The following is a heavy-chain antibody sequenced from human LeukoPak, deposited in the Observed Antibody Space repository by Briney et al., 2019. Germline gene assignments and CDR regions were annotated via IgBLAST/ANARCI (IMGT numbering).Heavy chain of an antibody. CDR3: ARDLMSGGSFELHWFDP. CDR1: GGTFSSYA. D-gene: IGHD1-26*01. J-gene: IGHJ5*02. CDR2: IIPIFGTA. V-gene: IGHV1-69*13. Sequence: CSVKVSCKASGGTFSSYAISWVRQAPGQGLQWMGGIIPIFGTANYAQKFQGRVTITADESTSTAYMGLSSLRSEDAAVYYCARDLMSGGSFELHWFDPWGQGTLVTVSS.